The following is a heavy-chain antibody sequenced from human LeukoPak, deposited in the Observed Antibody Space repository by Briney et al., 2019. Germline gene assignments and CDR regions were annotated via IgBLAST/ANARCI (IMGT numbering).Heavy chain of an antibody. J-gene: IGHJ6*02. V-gene: IGHV4-59*01. Sequence: SETLSLTCTVSGGSISGYHWSWIRQPPGKGLEWIGYIYYSGSTNYNPSLKSRVTISLDMSKNQFSLKLSSVTAADTAVYYCARDRSSGWILYGMDVWGQGTTVTVSS. D-gene: IGHD6-19*01. CDR1: GGSISGYH. CDR3: ARDRSSGWILYGMDV. CDR2: IYYSGST.